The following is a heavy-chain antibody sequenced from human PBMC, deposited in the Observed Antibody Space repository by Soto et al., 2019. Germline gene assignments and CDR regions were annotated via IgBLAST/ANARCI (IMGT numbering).Heavy chain of an antibody. Sequence: QVQLVESGGGVVQPGRSLRLSCAASGFTFSSYGMHWVRQAPGKGLEWVAVISYDGSNKYYADSVKGRFTISRDNSKNTLYLQMNSLRAEDTAVYYCFSYGSGSNEEAPRGQGTLVTVSS. D-gene: IGHD3-10*01. CDR3: FSYGSGSNEEAP. CDR1: GFTFSSYG. J-gene: IGHJ5*02. CDR2: ISYDGSNK. V-gene: IGHV3-30*03.